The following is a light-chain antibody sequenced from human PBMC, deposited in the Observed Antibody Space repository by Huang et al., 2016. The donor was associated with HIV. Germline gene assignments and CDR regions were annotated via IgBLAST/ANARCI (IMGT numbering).Light chain of an antibody. CDR3: QQSHSTPWT. CDR1: QNINSD. CDR2: STS. Sequence: DIQMTQSPSSLSASVGDRVTINCRASQNINSDLNWYQQKPGKAPTLLIYSTSNLASAAPSRFSGSGSGTDFTLTITNLQPEDLATYFCQQSHSTPWTFGLGTKVEI. J-gene: IGKJ1*01. V-gene: IGKV1-39*01.